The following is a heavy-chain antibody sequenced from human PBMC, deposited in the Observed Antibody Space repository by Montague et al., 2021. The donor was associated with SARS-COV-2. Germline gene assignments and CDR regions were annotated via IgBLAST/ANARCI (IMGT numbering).Heavy chain of an antibody. CDR1: GGSISSYY. CDR2: INYSGST. Sequence: SETLSLTYTVAGGSISSYYWSWIRQPPGKGLEWIGYINYSGSTNYNPSLKSRVTISVDTSKNQFSLNLSSVTAADTAVYYCARNLVVHYWYGMDVWGQGTTVTVSS. CDR3: ARNLVVHYWYGMDV. D-gene: IGHD2-15*01. J-gene: IGHJ6*02. V-gene: IGHV4-59*01.